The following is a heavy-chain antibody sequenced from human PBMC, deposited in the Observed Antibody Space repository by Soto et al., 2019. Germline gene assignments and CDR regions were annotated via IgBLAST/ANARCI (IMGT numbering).Heavy chain of an antibody. CDR1: GFSLSSTAVG. D-gene: IGHD6-19*01. Sequence: QITLKESGPTLVKPTQTLTLTCTFSGFSLSSTAVGVNWIRQPPGKAPEWLALIYWDDDKQYSPSLKSRLTITKDTSNNQVVLTMTNMDPVDTATYYCAHGSGWLSDYWGQGTLVTVSS. J-gene: IGHJ4*02. CDR3: AHGSGWLSDY. V-gene: IGHV2-5*02. CDR2: IYWDDDK.